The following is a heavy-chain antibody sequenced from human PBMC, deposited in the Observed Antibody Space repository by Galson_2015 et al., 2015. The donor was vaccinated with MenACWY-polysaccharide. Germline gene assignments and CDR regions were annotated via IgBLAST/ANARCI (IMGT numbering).Heavy chain of an antibody. Sequence: LRLSCAASGFSFPNYDMNWVRQAPGRGLEWASFISSRSTFIYYADSVKGRFSISRDNAKNSLYLQMNSLRDEDTAVYYCTKGGHGDHWGQGTLVTVSS. V-gene: IGHV3-48*02. D-gene: IGHD2-15*01. CDR3: TKGGHGDH. CDR2: ISSRSTFI. J-gene: IGHJ4*02. CDR1: GFSFPNYD.